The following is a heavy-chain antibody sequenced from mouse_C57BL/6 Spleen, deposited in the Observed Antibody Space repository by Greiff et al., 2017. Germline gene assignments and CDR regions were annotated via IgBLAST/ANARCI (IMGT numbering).Heavy chain of an antibody. CDR1: GYTFTSYW. J-gene: IGHJ2*01. Sequence: QVQLQQPGAELVMPGASVKLSCKASGYTFTSYWMHWVKQRPGQGLEWIGEIDPSDSYTNYNQKFKGKSTLTVDKSSSTAYMQLSSLTSEDSAVYYCARAGSSGPYYFDYWGQGTTLTVSS. V-gene: IGHV1-69*01. CDR3: ARAGSSGPYYFDY. D-gene: IGHD3-2*02. CDR2: IDPSDSYT.